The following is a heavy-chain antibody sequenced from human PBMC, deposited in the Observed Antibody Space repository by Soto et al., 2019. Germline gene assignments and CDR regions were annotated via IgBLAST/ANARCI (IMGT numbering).Heavy chain of an antibody. J-gene: IGHJ5*02. CDR1: GYTFTSYG. CDR2: ISAYNGNT. Sequence: ASVKVSCKASGYTFTSYGSSWVRQAPGQGLEWMGWISAYNGNTNYAQKLQGRVTMTTDTSTSTAYMELRSLRSDDTAVYYCARALKSDTYYDFWSGYYTAYNWFDPWGQGTLVTVSS. D-gene: IGHD3-3*01. V-gene: IGHV1-18*01. CDR3: ARALKSDTYYDFWSGYYTAYNWFDP.